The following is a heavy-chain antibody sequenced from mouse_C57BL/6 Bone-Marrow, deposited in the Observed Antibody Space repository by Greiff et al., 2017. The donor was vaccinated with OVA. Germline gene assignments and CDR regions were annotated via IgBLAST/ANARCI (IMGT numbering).Heavy chain of an antibody. CDR3: AREDGNWFAD. D-gene: IGHD2-1*01. V-gene: IGHV1-4*01. J-gene: IGHJ3*01. Sequence: VKLMESGAELARPGASVKMSCKASGYTFTSYTMHWVKQRPGQGLEWIGYINPSSGYTKYNQKFKDKATLTADKSSSTAYMQLSSLTSEDSAVYYCAREDGNWFADWGQGTLVTVSA. CDR2: INPSSGYT. CDR1: GYTFTSYT.